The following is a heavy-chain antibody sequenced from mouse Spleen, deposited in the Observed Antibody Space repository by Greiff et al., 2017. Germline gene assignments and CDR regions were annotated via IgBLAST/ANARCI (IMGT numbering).Heavy chain of an antibody. CDR2: ISDGGSYT. V-gene: IGHV5-4*01. CDR3: ARDNADYDYDGGDYAMDY. CDR1: GFTFSSYA. D-gene: IGHD2-4*01. Sequence: EVQVVESGGGLVKPGGSLKLSCAASGFTFSSYAMSWVRQTPEKRLEWVATISDGGSYTYYPDNVKGRFTISRDNAKNNLYLQMSHLKSEDTAMYYCARDNADYDYDGGDYAMDYWGQGTSVTVSS. J-gene: IGHJ4*01.